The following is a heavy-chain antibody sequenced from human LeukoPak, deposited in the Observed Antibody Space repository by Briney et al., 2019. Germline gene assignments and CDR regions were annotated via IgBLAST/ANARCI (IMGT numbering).Heavy chain of an antibody. Sequence: ASVKVSCKASGGTFNSYAISWVRQAPGQGLEWMGGIIPIFGTANYAQKFQGRVTITADESTSTAYMELSSLRSEDTAVYYCARLDYGDSLFDYWGQATLVTVSS. V-gene: IGHV1-69*01. CDR1: GGTFNSYA. D-gene: IGHD4-17*01. CDR2: IIPIFGTA. J-gene: IGHJ4*02. CDR3: ARLDYGDSLFDY.